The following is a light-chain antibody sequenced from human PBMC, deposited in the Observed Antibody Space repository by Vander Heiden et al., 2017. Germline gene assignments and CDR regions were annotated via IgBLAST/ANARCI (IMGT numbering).Light chain of an antibody. Sequence: QSVLPQPPSASGTPGPRVNISCSGSTSNLGRNDVCGYQQLPETAPKLLIYSNNPRPAGVPDRFSGSKSGTSASLAISWLLSEDEADYYCAAWDDSLSGWVFGGGTKLTVL. V-gene: IGLV1-47*02. CDR2: SNN. CDR3: AAWDDSLSGWV. J-gene: IGLJ3*02. CDR1: TSNLGRND.